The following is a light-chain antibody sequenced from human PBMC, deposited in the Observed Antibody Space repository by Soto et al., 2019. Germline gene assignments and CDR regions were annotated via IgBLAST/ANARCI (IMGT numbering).Light chain of an antibody. CDR2: WAS. CDR1: QSVLYSSNNENY. V-gene: IGKV4-1*01. CDR3: QQYYSTPRT. J-gene: IGKJ1*01. Sequence: DVGMNQSPDSLAVSLGERATINCKSSQSVLYSSNNENYLAWYQQKPGQPPTLLIYWASTRESGVPDRFSGSGSGTDFTLTISSLQAEDVAIYYCQQYYSTPRTFGQGTKVAIK.